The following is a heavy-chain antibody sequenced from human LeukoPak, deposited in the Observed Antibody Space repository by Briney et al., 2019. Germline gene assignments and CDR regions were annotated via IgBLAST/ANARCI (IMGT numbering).Heavy chain of an antibody. J-gene: IGHJ3*02. CDR3: ARGHYYDSSGSAFDI. CDR1: GYTFTSYG. D-gene: IGHD3-22*01. V-gene: IGHV1-18*01. CDR2: ISAYNGNT. Sequence: GASVKVSCKASGYTFTSYGISWVRQAPGQGLEWMGWISAYNGNTNYAQKLQGRVTMTTDTSTSTAYMELRSLRSDDTAVYYCARGHYYDSSGSAFDIWGQGTMVTVSS.